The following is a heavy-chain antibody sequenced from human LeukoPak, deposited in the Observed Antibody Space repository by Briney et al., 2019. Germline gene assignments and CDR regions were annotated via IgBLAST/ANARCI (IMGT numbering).Heavy chain of an antibody. D-gene: IGHD5-18*01. J-gene: IGHJ6*02. V-gene: IGHV3-74*01. Sequence: GGSLRPSCAASGFTFSSYWMHWVRQAPGKGLVWVSRINSDGSSTSYADSVKGRFTISRDNAKNTLYLQMNSLRAEDTAVYYCALGLPPSVHVDTAMVRNGMDVWGQGTTVTVSS. CDR2: INSDGSST. CDR3: ALGLPPSVHVDTAMVRNGMDV. CDR1: GFTFSSYW.